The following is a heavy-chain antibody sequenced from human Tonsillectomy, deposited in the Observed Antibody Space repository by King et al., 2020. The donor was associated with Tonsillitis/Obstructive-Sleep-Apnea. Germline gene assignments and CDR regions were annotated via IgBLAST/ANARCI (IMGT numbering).Heavy chain of an antibody. V-gene: IGHV3-7*03. Sequence: VQLVESGGGLVQPGGSLRLSCAASGFTFSSYWMSWVRQAPGKGLEWVANIKQDGSEKYYVDSVKGRFTISRDNAKNSLYLQMNSLRAEDTAVYYCAGDCSSTGGSKDGMDVWGQGTTVTVSS. CDR2: IKQDGSEK. CDR1: GFTFSSYW. J-gene: IGHJ6*02. D-gene: IGHD2-2*01. CDR3: AGDCSSTGGSKDGMDV.